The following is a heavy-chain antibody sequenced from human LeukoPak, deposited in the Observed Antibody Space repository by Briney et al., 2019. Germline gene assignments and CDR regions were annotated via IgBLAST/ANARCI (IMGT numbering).Heavy chain of an antibody. CDR3: ASPAYSSGWTGFDY. CDR2: INPNSGGT. D-gene: IGHD6-19*01. J-gene: IGHJ4*02. CDR1: GYTFTGYY. Sequence: ASVKVSCKASGYTFTGYYMHWVRQAPGQGLEWMGWINPNSGGTNYAQKFQGRVTMTRDTSISTAYMELSRLRSEDTAVYYCASPAYSSGWTGFDYWGQGTLVTVSS. V-gene: IGHV1-2*02.